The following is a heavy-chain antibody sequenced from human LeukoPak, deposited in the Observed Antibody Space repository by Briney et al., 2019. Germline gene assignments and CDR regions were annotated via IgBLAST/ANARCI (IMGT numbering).Heavy chain of an antibody. CDR2: IIPIFGTA. CDR3: AGERGGYCSSTSCPNWFDP. J-gene: IGHJ5*02. D-gene: IGHD2-2*01. V-gene: IGHV1-69*13. CDR1: GYTFTSYG. Sequence: GASVKVSCKASGYTFTSYGISWVRQAPGQGLEWMGGIIPIFGTANYAQKFQGRVTITADESTSTAYMELSSLRSEDTAVYYCAGERGGYCSSTSCPNWFDPWGQGTLVTVSS.